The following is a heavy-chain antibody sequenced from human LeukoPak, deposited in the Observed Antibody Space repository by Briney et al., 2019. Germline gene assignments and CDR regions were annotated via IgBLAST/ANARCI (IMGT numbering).Heavy chain of an antibody. J-gene: IGHJ5*02. CDR2: IIPIFGTA. Sequence: ASVKVSCKASGGTFSSYAISWVRQAPGQGLEWMGGIIPIFGTANYAQKFQGRVTITADESTSTAYMELSSLRSEDTAVYYCAGSSSWYEGWFDPWGQGTLVTVSS. CDR1: GGTFSSYA. CDR3: AGSSSWYEGWFDP. D-gene: IGHD6-13*01. V-gene: IGHV1-69*13.